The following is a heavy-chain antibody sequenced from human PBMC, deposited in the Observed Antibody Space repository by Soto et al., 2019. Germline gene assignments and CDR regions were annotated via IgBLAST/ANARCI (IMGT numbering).Heavy chain of an antibody. V-gene: IGHV3-23*01. CDR1: GFTFSSYA. CDR2: ISGSGGST. D-gene: IGHD6-6*01. Sequence: PGGSLRLSCAASGFTFSSYAMSWVRQAPGKGLEWVSAISGSGGSTYYADSVKGRFTISRDNSKNTLYLQMNSLRAEDTAVYYCAKVGLAARPDYYYYYGMDVWGQGTTVTVSS. J-gene: IGHJ6*02. CDR3: AKVGLAARPDYYYYYGMDV.